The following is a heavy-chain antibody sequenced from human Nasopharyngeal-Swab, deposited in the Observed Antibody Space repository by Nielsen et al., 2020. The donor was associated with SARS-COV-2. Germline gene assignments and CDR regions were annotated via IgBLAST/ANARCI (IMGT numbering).Heavy chain of an antibody. Sequence: GRSLRLSCAASGFTFSSYWMSWVRQAPGKGLEWVANIKQDGSEKYYVDSVKGRFTISRDNAKNSLYLQMNSLRAEDTAVYYCARDEYYGDYFDAFDIWGQGTMVTVSS. CDR3: ARDEYYGDYFDAFDI. J-gene: IGHJ3*02. CDR1: GFTFSSYW. V-gene: IGHV3-7*01. CDR2: IKQDGSEK. D-gene: IGHD4-17*01.